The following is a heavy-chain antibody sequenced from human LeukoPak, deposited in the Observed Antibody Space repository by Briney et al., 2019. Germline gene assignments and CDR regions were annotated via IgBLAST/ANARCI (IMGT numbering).Heavy chain of an antibody. V-gene: IGHV3-23*01. Sequence: GGSLRLSCAASGFTFSTYAMTWVRQAPGKGLEWVSLITGSAGGTYYADSVKGRFTISRDNSKNTLFLQMNSLRAEDTAVYYCAKDPASGYCSGGSCYDSPFDSWGQGTLVTVSS. D-gene: IGHD2-15*01. CDR2: ITGSAGGT. CDR3: AKDPASGYCSGGSCYDSPFDS. CDR1: GFTFSTYA. J-gene: IGHJ4*02.